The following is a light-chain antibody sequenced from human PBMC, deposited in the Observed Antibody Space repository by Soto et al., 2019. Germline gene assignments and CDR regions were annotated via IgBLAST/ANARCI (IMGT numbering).Light chain of an antibody. CDR3: MQSTQLPTT. J-gene: IGKJ5*01. V-gene: IGKV2D-29*02. CDR1: QSLLHINGETF. CDR2: EVS. Sequence: DFVMTQPPLSLSVSPGHPASISCNTSQSLLHINGETFLFWYLQKPGQSPQLLIYEVSNRVSGVPDRFSGSGSGTDFTLKISRVETEDVGIYYCMQSTQLPTTFGQGTRLEIK.